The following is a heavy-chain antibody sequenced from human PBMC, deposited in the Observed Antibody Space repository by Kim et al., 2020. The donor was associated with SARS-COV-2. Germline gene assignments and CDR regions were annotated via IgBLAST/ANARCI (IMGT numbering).Heavy chain of an antibody. D-gene: IGHD3-16*02. CDR3: ARTTNSYGFLNF. V-gene: IGHV1-69*13. J-gene: IGHJ4*02. Sequence: SVKVSCKASGCSFRTYAITWVRQAPGQGLEWMGQIIPIFRTANYAQKFQGRFTITADESTSTAYMELSSLSSEDTALYYCARTTNSYGFLNFWGQGTLV. CDR1: GCSFRTYA. CDR2: IIPIFRTA.